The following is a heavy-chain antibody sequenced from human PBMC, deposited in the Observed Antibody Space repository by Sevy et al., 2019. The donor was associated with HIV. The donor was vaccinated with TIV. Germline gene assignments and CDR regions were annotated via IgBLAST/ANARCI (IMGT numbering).Heavy chain of an antibody. J-gene: IGHJ6*03. D-gene: IGHD1-26*01. Sequence: ASVKVSCKASGYTFTSYGISWVRQAPGQGLEWMGWISAYNGNTNYAQKLQGRVTMTTDTSRSTAYMELRSLRSDDRVVYYCARGRSDSGSYYGFKYYYYMDVWGKGTTVTVSS. CDR2: ISAYNGNT. V-gene: IGHV1-18*01. CDR1: GYTFTSYG. CDR3: ARGRSDSGSYYGFKYYYYMDV.